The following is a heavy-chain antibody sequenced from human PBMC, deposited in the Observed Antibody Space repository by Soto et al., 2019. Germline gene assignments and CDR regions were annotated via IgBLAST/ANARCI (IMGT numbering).Heavy chain of an antibody. CDR3: ARDSPRTSHSPYFDY. J-gene: IGHJ4*02. CDR2: ISYDGSNK. CDR1: GFTFSSYA. D-gene: IGHD2-2*01. V-gene: IGHV3-30-3*01. Sequence: PGGSLRLSCAASGFTFSSYAMHWGRQAPGKGLEWVAVISYDGSNKYYADSVKGRFTISRDNSKNTLYLQMNSLRAEDTAVYYCARDSPRTSHSPYFDYWGQGTLVTVSS.